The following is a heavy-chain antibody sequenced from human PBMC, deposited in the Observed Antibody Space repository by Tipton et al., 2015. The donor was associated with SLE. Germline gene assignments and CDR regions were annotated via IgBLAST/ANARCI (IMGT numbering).Heavy chain of an antibody. Sequence: GSLRLSCAASGFTFSDYYMSWIRQAPGKGLEWVSYISSSGSTIYYADSVKGRFTISRDNAKNSLYLQMNNLRAEDTAVYYCARDRSIAVAGKRGFDYWGQGTLVTVSS. CDR3: ARDRSIAVAGKRGFDY. J-gene: IGHJ4*02. CDR2: ISSSGSTI. V-gene: IGHV3-11*01. D-gene: IGHD6-19*01. CDR1: GFTFSDYY.